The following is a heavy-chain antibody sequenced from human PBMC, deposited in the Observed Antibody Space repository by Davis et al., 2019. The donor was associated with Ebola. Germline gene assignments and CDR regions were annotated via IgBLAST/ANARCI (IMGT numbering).Heavy chain of an antibody. CDR2: ISGSGGST. J-gene: IGHJ4*02. CDR3: ARSERSTMIVVVTELDFFDY. Sequence: GESLKISCAASGFTFSSYAMSWVRQAPGKGLEWVSAISGSGGSTYYADSVKGRFTISRDNSKNTLYLQMNSLRAEDTAVYYCARSERSTMIVVVTELDFFDYWGQGTLVTVSS. V-gene: IGHV3-23*01. CDR1: GFTFSSYA. D-gene: IGHD3-22*01.